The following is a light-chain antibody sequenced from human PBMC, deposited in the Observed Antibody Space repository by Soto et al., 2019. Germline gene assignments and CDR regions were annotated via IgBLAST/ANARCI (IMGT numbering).Light chain of an antibody. CDR2: GAS. J-gene: IGKJ1*01. CDR3: QQYNNWPGT. V-gene: IGKV3-15*01. CDR1: QSVSSY. Sequence: EIAMTQSPATLSVSPGERATLSCRASQSVSSYLAWYQQKPGQAPRLLIYGASTRATGIPARFSGSGSGTEFTLTISSLQSEDFAVYYCQQYNNWPGTFGQGTKVEI.